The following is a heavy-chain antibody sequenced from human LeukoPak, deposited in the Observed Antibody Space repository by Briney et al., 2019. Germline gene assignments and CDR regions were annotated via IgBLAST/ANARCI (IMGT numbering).Heavy chain of an antibody. CDR2: IKQVRSDK. J-gene: IGHJ4*02. D-gene: IGHD3-22*01. V-gene: IGHV3-7*04. CDR3: ARDPYDNSSGLCYFDY. CDR1: GFTFSILW. Sequence: PGGSLRLSCAASGFTFSILWMSWVRRAPGKGGEWVANIKQVRSDKYYIDSVNGRFTISRDNAKNSLYLQMNSLRGEDTAVYYCARDPYDNSSGLCYFDYWGQGNLVTVSS.